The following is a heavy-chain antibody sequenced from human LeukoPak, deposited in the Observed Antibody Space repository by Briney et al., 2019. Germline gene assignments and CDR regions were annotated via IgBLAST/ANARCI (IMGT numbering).Heavy chain of an antibody. J-gene: IGHJ4*02. Sequence: SVKVSCKASGCTFSSYTISWVRQAPGQGLEWMGRIIPILGIANYAQKFQGRVTITADKSTSTAYMELSSLRSEDTAVYYCARYPGIAVAGYYFDYWGQGTLVTVSS. CDR2: IIPILGIA. V-gene: IGHV1-69*02. CDR3: ARYPGIAVAGYYFDY. D-gene: IGHD6-19*01. CDR1: GCTFSSYT.